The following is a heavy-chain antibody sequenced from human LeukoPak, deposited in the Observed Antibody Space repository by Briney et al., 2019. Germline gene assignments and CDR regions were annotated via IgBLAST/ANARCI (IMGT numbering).Heavy chain of an antibody. Sequence: GGSLRLSCAASGFTFSSYEMNWVRQAPGKGLEWVSYISSSGSTIYYADSVKGRFTISRDNSKSTLYLQMNSLRAEDTAVYYCAKADRETYPAKCDSWGQGTLVTVSS. J-gene: IGHJ4*02. CDR3: AKADRETYPAKCDS. CDR2: ISSSGSTI. D-gene: IGHD1-14*01. V-gene: IGHV3-48*03. CDR1: GFTFSSYE.